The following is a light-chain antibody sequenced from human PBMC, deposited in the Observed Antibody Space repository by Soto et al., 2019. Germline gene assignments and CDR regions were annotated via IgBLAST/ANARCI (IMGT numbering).Light chain of an antibody. V-gene: IGLV2-14*03. J-gene: IGLJ2*01. Sequence: QSALTQPASVSGSPGQSITISCTGTDSDVGGYNYVSWYQHHPGKAPKLMIYDVSNRPSGVSNRFSGSKSGNTASLTISGLQAEDEADYYCSSHGGSGIPVVFGGVTKVTVL. CDR1: DSDVGGYNY. CDR3: SSHGGSGIPVV. CDR2: DVS.